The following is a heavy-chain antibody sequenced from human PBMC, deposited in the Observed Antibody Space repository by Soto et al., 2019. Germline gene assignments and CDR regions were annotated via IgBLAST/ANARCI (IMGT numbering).Heavy chain of an antibody. CDR3: AISIIAVAGVGY. D-gene: IGHD6-19*01. J-gene: IGHJ4*02. Sequence: SETLSLTCTVSGGFISSYYWSWIRQPPGKGLEWIGYIYYSGSTNYNHSLKSRVTISVDTSKNQFSLKLSSVTAADTAVYYCAISIIAVAGVGYWGQGTLVTVSS. CDR2: IYYSGST. CDR1: GGFISSYY. V-gene: IGHV4-59*01.